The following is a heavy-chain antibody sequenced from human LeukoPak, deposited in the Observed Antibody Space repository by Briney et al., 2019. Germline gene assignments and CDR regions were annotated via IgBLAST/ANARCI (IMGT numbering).Heavy chain of an antibody. CDR2: IYYSGST. Sequence: PSETLSLTCTVSGGSISSSSYYWGWIRQPPGKGLEWIGSIYYSGSTYYNPSLKSRVTISVDTSKNQFSLKLSSVTAADTAVYYCARCQDDFGVVISPRDLYYYYMDVWGKGTTVTVSS. J-gene: IGHJ6*03. CDR3: ARCQDDFGVVISPRDLYYYYMDV. D-gene: IGHD3-3*01. V-gene: IGHV4-39*07. CDR1: GGSISSSSYY.